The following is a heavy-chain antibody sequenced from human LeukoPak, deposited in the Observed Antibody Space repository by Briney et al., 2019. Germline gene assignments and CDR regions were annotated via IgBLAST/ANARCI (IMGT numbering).Heavy chain of an antibody. CDR1: GFTFSSYE. J-gene: IGHJ4*02. CDR3: AREVEWELPDY. V-gene: IGHV3-48*03. D-gene: IGHD1-26*01. CDR2: ITADGTNK. Sequence: GGSLRLSCAASGFTFSSYEMNWVRQAPGKGLEWVSYITADGTNKYDADSVKGRFTISRDNAKNSLYLQMNSLRVDDTAIYYCAREVEWELPDYWGQGTLVTVSS.